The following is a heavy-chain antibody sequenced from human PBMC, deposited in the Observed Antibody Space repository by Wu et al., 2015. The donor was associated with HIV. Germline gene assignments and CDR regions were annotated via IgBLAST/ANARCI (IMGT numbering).Heavy chain of an antibody. J-gene: IGHJ5*02. CDR3: TPTIFRGGADP. CDR2: INPNSGST. V-gene: IGHV1-2*02. Sequence: QGQLVQSGGEVKKPGTSVKVSCQASGYTFTRYFLHWVRQAPGQGLEWMGWINPNSGSTKYAQKFQGRVTMTRDTAVNTAYMELSSLKSDDTATYFCTPTIFRGGADPWGQGTLVIVSS. CDR1: GYTFTRYF. D-gene: IGHD3-10*01.